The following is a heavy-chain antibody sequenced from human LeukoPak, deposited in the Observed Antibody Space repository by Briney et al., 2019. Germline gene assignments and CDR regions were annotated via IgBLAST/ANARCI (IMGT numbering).Heavy chain of an antibody. V-gene: IGHV3-74*01. Sequence: PGGSLRLSCAASGFTFTRYWMHWVRQAPGKGLVWVSRINTDGSSTAYADSVKGRFTISRDNAKNSLYLQMNSLRAEDTAVYYCARDPLRDAARGAWFDYWGQGTLVTVSS. CDR1: GFTFTRYW. D-gene: IGHD6-6*01. CDR2: INTDGSST. J-gene: IGHJ4*02. CDR3: ARDPLRDAARGAWFDY.